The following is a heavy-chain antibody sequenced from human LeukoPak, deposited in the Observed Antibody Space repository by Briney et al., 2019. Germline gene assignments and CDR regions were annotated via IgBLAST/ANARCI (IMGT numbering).Heavy chain of an antibody. CDR1: GGSISSYY. V-gene: IGHV4-59*01. CDR2: IYYSGST. J-gene: IGHJ6*02. Sequence: PSETLSLTCTVSGGSISSYYWSWIRQPPGKGLEWIGYIYYSGSTNYNPSLKSRVTISVDTSKNQLSLKLSSVTAADTAVYYCARDWRESIAAAGTIYYYYYGMDVWGQGTTVTVSS. D-gene: IGHD6-13*01. CDR3: ARDWRESIAAAGTIYYYYYGMDV.